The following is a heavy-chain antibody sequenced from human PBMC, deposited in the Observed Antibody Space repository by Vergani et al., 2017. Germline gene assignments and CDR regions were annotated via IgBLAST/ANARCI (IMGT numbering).Heavy chain of an antibody. V-gene: IGHV2-5*04. Sequence: QITLKESGPTLVKPTQTLTLTCTFSGFSLNTRGVSVAWIRQPPGKALDWLALIYWNDDQHYSPSLNNRVTITKDTSKNPVVLTMTNMDSVDTGTYYCVYRKTECGTTGCFYPFYYCYYMDVWGKGTTVTVSS. CDR2: IYWNDDQ. CDR3: VYRKTECGTTGCFYPFYYCYYMDV. CDR1: GFSLNTRGVS. J-gene: IGHJ6*03. D-gene: IGHD1-7*01.